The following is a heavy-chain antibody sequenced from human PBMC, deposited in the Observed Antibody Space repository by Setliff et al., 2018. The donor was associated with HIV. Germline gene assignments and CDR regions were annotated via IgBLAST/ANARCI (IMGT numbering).Heavy chain of an antibody. CDR1: GYTFTAYY. Sequence: ASVKVSCKASGYTFTAYYMHWVRQAPGQGLEWMGWINPNSGGTNYAQKFQGRVTMTSDTSISTAYMELFRLRSDDTAVYYCARWPTTASQYYYYMDVWGKGTTVTVSS. CDR2: INPNSGGT. J-gene: IGHJ6*03. CDR3: ARWPTTASQYYYYMDV. D-gene: IGHD4-4*01. V-gene: IGHV1-2*02.